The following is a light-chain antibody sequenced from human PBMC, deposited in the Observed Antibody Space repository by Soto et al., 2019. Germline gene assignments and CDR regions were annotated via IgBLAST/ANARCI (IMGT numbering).Light chain of an antibody. CDR2: DAS. CDR1: QSISNNY. J-gene: IGKJ4*01. CDR3: QQCSTSPLT. V-gene: IGKV3-20*01. Sequence: EIVLTQSPGTLSLSPGERATLSCRASQSISNNYFAWYQQQPGQPPRLLIHDASLRATGIPDRFSGSGSGTDFTLTLSRLEPEDFALYYCQQCSTSPLTFGGGTKVELK.